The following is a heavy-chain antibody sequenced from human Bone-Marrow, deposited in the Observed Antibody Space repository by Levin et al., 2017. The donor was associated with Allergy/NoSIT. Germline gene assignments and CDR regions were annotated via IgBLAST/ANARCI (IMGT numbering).Heavy chain of an antibody. V-gene: IGHV4-59*01. CDR1: GYSISDYY. CDR2: IHYSGAA. Sequence: PSETLSLTCSISGYSISDYYWSWLRQPPGKELEWIGYIHYSGAATFNPSVKSHFSMSVDISRNQFSLSLTSATAADTDIYFCARTPADNLYYFDYWGQGILVTVSP. D-gene: IGHD1-1*01. CDR3: ARTPADNLYYFDY. J-gene: IGHJ4*02.